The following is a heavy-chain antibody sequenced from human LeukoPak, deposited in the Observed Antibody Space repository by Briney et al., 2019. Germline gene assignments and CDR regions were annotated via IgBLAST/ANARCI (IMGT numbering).Heavy chain of an antibody. D-gene: IGHD6-13*01. V-gene: IGHV3-53*01. CDR2: IYSGGST. CDR1: GFTVSSNY. Sequence: GGSLRLSCAASGFTVSSNYMSWVRQAPGKGLEWVSVIYSGGSTYFADSVKGRFTISRDNSNNTLYLQMNNLRTEDTAVYYCARGLQQQQILGDYYYGMDVWGQGTTVTVSS. J-gene: IGHJ6*02. CDR3: ARGLQQQQILGDYYYGMDV.